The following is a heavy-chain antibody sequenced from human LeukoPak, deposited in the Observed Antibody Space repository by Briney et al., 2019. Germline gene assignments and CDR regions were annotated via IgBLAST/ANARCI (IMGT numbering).Heavy chain of an antibody. D-gene: IGHD3-10*01. J-gene: IGHJ5*02. CDR3: ARGSYGSGFYLWFDP. Sequence: ASVKVSCKASGGSFSTNAIAWVRQAPGQGLEWMGGSIPIFGSANYAQKFQGSVTITADESTSTAYMELSSLRSEDTAVYYCARGSYGSGFYLWFDPWGQGTQVSVSS. V-gene: IGHV1-69*13. CDR1: GGSFSTNA. CDR2: SIPIFGSA.